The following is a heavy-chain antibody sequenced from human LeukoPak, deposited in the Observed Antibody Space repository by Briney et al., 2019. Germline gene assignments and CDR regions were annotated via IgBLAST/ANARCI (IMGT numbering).Heavy chain of an antibody. CDR3: ASGSGSTPPDY. V-gene: IGHV3-53*01. CDR1: GFTVSSNY. CDR2: IYSGGST. J-gene: IGHJ4*02. Sequence: GGSLRLSCAAPGFTVSSNYMSWVRQAPGKGLEWVSVIYSGGSTYCADSVKGRFTISRDNSKNTLYLQMNSLRAEDTAVYYCASGSGSTPPDYWGQGTLVTVSS. D-gene: IGHD3-22*01.